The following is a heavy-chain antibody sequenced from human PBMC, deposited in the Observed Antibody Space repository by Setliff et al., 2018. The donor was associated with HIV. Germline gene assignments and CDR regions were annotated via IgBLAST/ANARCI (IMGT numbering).Heavy chain of an antibody. CDR1: GYLFTGYY. CDR3: AREGSPIYYFDV. CDR2: INVNSGGT. Sequence: ASVKVSCKASGYLFTGYYMHWVRQAPGQGLEWMGWINVNSGGTKYAQKFQGRVTMTRDTSISTAYMEVSSLRSDDTAVYYCAREGSPIYYFDVWGKGTTVTVSS. J-gene: IGHJ6*03. D-gene: IGHD3-10*01. V-gene: IGHV1-2*02.